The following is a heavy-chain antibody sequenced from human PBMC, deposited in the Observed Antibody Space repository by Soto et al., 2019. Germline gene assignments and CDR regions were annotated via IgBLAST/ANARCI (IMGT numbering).Heavy chain of an antibody. CDR1: GGSFSGYY. CDR2: INHSGST. V-gene: IGHV4-34*01. J-gene: IGHJ6*02. Sequence: ETLSLTCAVYGGSFSGYYWSRIRQPPGKGLEWIGEINHSGSTNYNPSLKSRVTISVDTSKNQFSLKLSSVTAADTAVYYCARDSLVSYDFWSPSNYYYYGMDVWGQGTTVTVSS. CDR3: ARDSLVSYDFWSPSNYYYYGMDV. D-gene: IGHD3-3*01.